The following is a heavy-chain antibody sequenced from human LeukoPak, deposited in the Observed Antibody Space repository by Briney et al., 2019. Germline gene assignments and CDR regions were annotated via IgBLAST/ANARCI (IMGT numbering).Heavy chain of an antibody. V-gene: IGHV4-59*01. CDR3: ARGGNSYYDSSGYPGWAFGI. J-gene: IGHJ3*02. D-gene: IGHD3-22*01. Sequence: SETLSLTCTVSGGSISSYYWSWIRQLPGKGLEWIGYIYYSGSTNYNPSLKSRVTISVDTSKNQFSLKLSSVTAADTAVYYCARGGNSYYDSSGYPGWAFGIWGQGTMVTVSS. CDR2: IYYSGST. CDR1: GGSISSYY.